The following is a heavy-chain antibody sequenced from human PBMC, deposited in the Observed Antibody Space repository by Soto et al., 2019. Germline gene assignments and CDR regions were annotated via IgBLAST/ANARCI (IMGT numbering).Heavy chain of an antibody. CDR3: ARVDGGVIPGPCDI. CDR2: ISAYNGNR. V-gene: IGHV1-18*04. CDR1: GYAFSSYG. Sequence: QVQLVQSGPEGTKPGASVNLSCKTSGYAFSSYGITWVRQAPGQGLEWMGWISAYNGNRNYAQKFQDRVTMTTDTSTRVAYMELRGLRSDDTAVYYCARVDGGVIPGPCDIWGQGTKVTVSS. J-gene: IGHJ3*02. D-gene: IGHD3-16*02.